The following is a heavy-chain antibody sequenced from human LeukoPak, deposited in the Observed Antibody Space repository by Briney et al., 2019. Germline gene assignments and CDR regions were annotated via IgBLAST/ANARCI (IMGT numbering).Heavy chain of an antibody. V-gene: IGHV4-4*07. D-gene: IGHD7-27*01. CDR2: IYTSGST. Sequence: PSETLSLTCAVYGGSFSSYYWSWIRQPAGKGLEWIGRIYTSGSTNYNPSLKSRVTMSVDTPKNQFSLKLSSVTAADTAVYYCARESRRTGDFDYWGQGTLVTVSS. CDR1: GGSFSSYY. CDR3: ARESRRTGDFDY. J-gene: IGHJ4*02.